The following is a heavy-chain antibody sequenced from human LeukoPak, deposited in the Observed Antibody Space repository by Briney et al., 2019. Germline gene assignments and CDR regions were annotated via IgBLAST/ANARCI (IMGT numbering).Heavy chain of an antibody. CDR3: ARGYVVVPAAIGVAVATRGADY. Sequence: SVKVSCKASGGTFSSYAISWVRQAPGQGLEWMGRIIPILGIANYAQKFQGRVTITADKSTSTAYMELSSLRSEDTAVYYCARGYVVVPAAIGVAVATRGADYWGQGTLVTVSS. V-gene: IGHV1-69*04. D-gene: IGHD2-2*02. CDR1: GGTFSSYA. CDR2: IIPILGIA. J-gene: IGHJ4*02.